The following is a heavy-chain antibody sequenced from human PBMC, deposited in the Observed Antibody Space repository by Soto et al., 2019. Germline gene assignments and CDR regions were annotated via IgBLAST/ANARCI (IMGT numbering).Heavy chain of an antibody. CDR1: GFIFSSYG. V-gene: IGHV3-23*01. CDR2: ISGSGNT. D-gene: IGHD2-15*01. Sequence: EVQLLQSGGGLVQPGGSLRLSCEGSGFIFSSYGMTWVRQAPGKGLEWVSSISGSGNTFYADSVKGRFSISGDNSENTVSLQMSSLRAEDTAVYYCASSSCSGGSCFFQQWELWGQGTLVTVSS. J-gene: IGHJ4*02. CDR3: ASSSCSGGSCFFQQWEL.